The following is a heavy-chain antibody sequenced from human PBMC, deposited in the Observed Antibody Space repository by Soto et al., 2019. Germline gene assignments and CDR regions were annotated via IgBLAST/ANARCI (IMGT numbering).Heavy chain of an antibody. CDR2: IYYSGST. CDR1: GGSISSSSYY. J-gene: IGHJ5*02. CDR3: ARHSRGLYDILNGYYS. V-gene: IGHV4-39*01. Sequence: SETLSLTCTVSGGSISSSSYYWGWIRQPPGKGLEWIGSIYYSGSTYYDPSLKSRVTISVDTSKNQFSLKLSSVTAADTAVYYCARHSRGLYDILNGYYSWGQGTLVTVSS. D-gene: IGHD3-9*01.